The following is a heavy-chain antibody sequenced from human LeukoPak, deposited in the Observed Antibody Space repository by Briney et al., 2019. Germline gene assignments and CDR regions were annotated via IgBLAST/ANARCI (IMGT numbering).Heavy chain of an antibody. V-gene: IGHV3-74*01. CDR3: VRGGPSTWS. CDR1: GFTFKLYW. D-gene: IGHD2-15*01. Sequence: GGSLRLSCAASGFTFKLYWMHWVRQVPGRGPVWVSRINHDGGDTIYADSVRGRFTISRDDAKNTLYLQMNNLRAEDTAVYYCVRGGPSTWSWGQGTLVTVSS. J-gene: IGHJ5*02. CDR2: INHDGGDT.